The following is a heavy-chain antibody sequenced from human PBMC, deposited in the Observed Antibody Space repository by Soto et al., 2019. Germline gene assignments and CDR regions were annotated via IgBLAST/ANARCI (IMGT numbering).Heavy chain of an antibody. Sequence: GESLKISCKGSGYSFAGYWITWVRQKPGRGLEWMGRIDPSDSQTYYSPSFRGHVTISATTSITTVFLQWSSLRASDTAMYYCARQIYDSDTGPNFQYYFDSWGQGTPVTVSS. J-gene: IGHJ4*02. CDR2: IDPSDSQT. D-gene: IGHD3-22*01. CDR3: ARQIYDSDTGPNFQYYFDS. V-gene: IGHV5-10-1*01. CDR1: GYSFAGYW.